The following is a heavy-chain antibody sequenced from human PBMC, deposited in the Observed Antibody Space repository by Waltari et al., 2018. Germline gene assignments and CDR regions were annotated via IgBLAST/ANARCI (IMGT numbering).Heavy chain of an antibody. V-gene: IGHV1-18*01. CDR3: ARKACIGDCYQFDP. CDR2: INTNNGNT. Sequence: QAQLVQSGAEVKKPGASVKVSCKASGYTFTTYGIGWVRQAPGQGLQWMGWINTNNGNTKDAQNLQGRVTMTTDSTTSTAYMELRSLTSDDTAVYYCARKACIGDCYQFDPWGQGTLVTVSS. CDR1: GYTFTTYG. D-gene: IGHD2-21*02. J-gene: IGHJ5*02.